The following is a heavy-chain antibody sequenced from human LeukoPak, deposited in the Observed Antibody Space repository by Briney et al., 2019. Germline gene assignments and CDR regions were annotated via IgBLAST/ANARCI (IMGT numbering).Heavy chain of an antibody. D-gene: IGHD6-19*01. CDR1: EFTLSSYW. Sequence: GGSLRLSCAASEFTLSSYWMSWVRQAPGKGLEWVAKIKQDGSEKYYVDSVKGRFTISRDNAKNSLYLQMNSLRAEDTAVYYCAREWVAGYKFYYYYYGMDVWGQGTTVTVSS. CDR2: IKQDGSEK. CDR3: AREWVAGYKFYYYYYGMDV. J-gene: IGHJ6*02. V-gene: IGHV3-7*01.